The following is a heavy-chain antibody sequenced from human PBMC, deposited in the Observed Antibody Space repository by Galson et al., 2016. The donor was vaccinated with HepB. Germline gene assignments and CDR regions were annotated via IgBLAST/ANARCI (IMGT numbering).Heavy chain of an antibody. CDR2: INTRRTT. D-gene: IGHD1-1*01. Sequence: SLRLSCAASGSVFSNFGLSWVRQAPGKGLEWVASINTRRTTYYSDSVQGRFTISRDNSNNTLYLQMNGLRAEDTAVYYCAKERLVRRIFDHWGQGTLLTVSS. CDR3: AKERLVRRIFDH. CDR1: GSVFSNFG. V-gene: IGHV3-23*01. J-gene: IGHJ4*02.